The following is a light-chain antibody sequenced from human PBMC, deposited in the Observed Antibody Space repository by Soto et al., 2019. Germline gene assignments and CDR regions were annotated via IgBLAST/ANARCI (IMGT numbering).Light chain of an antibody. CDR1: QNVYNN. CDR2: DAS. Sequence: EIVMTQSPATLSASPGEGATLSCKAGQNVYNNLPWYQQRPGQPPRLLIYDASTRATGISARFSGSGYGTEFTLTISSLQSEDFAVYFCQQCRNWPLTFGGGTKVEIK. J-gene: IGKJ4*01. V-gene: IGKV3-15*01. CDR3: QQCRNWPLT.